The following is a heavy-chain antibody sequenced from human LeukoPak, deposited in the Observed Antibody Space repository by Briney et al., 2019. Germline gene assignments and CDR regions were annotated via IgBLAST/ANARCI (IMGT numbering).Heavy chain of an antibody. CDR2: ISYDGSNK. D-gene: IGHD6-19*01. CDR3: AKVRDTRDWYKDAFDI. V-gene: IGHV3-30-3*01. Sequence: PGGSLRLSCAASGFTFSSYAMHWVRQAPGKGLEWVAVISYDGSNKYYADSVKGRFTISRDNVKNSLYLQMNSLRAEDTAMCYCAKVRDTRDWYKDAFDIWGQGTRVTVSS. CDR1: GFTFSSYA. J-gene: IGHJ3*02.